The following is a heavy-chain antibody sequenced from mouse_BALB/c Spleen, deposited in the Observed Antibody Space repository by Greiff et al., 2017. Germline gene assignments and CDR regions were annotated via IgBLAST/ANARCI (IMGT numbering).Heavy chain of an antibody. Sequence: VQLVESGAELARPGASVKMSCKASGYTFTSYTMHWVKQRPGQGLEWIGYINPSSGYTNYNQKFKDKATLTADKSSSTAYMQLSSLTSEDSAVYYCARSSSGYAWFAYWGQGTLVTVSA. CDR2: INPSSGYT. D-gene: IGHD3-1*01. CDR1: GYTFTSYT. V-gene: IGHV1-4*01. CDR3: ARSSSGYAWFAY. J-gene: IGHJ3*01.